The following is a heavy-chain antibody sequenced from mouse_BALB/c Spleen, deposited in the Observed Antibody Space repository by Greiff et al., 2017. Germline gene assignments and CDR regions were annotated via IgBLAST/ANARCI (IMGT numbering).Heavy chain of an antibody. CDR3: ARRNWDGWYFDV. J-gene: IGHJ1*01. Sequence: EVQLVESGGGLVQPGGSLKLSCAASGFTFSSYTMSWVRQTPEKRLEWVAYISNGGGSTYYPDTVKGRFTISRDNAKNTRYLQMSSLKSEDTAMYYCARRNWDGWYFDVWGAGTTVTVSS. V-gene: IGHV5-12-2*01. CDR1: GFTFSSYT. CDR2: ISNGGGST. D-gene: IGHD4-1*01.